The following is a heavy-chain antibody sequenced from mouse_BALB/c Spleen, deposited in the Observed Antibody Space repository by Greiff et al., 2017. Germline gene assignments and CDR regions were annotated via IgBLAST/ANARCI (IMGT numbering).Heavy chain of an antibody. CDR3: ARHIHYRYDGGYAMDY. Sequence: EVKVIESGGGLVQPGGSLKLSCAASGFTFSSYTMSWVRQTPEKRLEWVAYISNGGGSTYYPDTVKGRFTISRDNAKNTLYLQMSSLKSEDTAMYYCARHIHYRYDGGYAMDYWGQGTSVTVSS. CDR1: GFTFSSYT. V-gene: IGHV5-12-2*01. CDR2: ISNGGGST. J-gene: IGHJ4*01. D-gene: IGHD2-14*01.